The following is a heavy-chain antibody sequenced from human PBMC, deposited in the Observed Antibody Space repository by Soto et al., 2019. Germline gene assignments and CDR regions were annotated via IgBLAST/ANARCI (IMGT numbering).Heavy chain of an antibody. D-gene: IGHD6-13*01. Sequence: GGSLRLSCAASGFTFSSYSMNWVRQAPGKGLEWVSSISSSSSYIYYADSVKGRFTISRDKAKNSLYLQMNSLRAEDTAVYYCARHSSSWYDVDYWGQGTLVTVSS. CDR2: ISSSSSYI. V-gene: IGHV3-21*01. CDR1: GFTFSSYS. CDR3: ARHSSSWYDVDY. J-gene: IGHJ4*02.